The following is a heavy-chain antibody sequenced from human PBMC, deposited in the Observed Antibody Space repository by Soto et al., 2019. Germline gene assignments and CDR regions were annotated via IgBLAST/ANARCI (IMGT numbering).Heavy chain of an antibody. CDR2: IYYSGST. V-gene: IGHV4-39*01. J-gene: IGHJ4*02. CDR3: ASMDGVLLWFGELFHDH. Sequence: SETLSLTCTVSGGSISSSSYYWGWIRQPPGKGLEWIGSIYYSGSTYYNPSLKSRVTISVDTSKNQFSLKLSSVTAADTAVYYCASMDGVLLWFGELFHDHWGQGTLVTISS. CDR1: GGSISSSSYY. D-gene: IGHD3-10*01.